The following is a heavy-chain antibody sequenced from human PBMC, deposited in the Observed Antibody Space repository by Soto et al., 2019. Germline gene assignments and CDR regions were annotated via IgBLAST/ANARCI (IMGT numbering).Heavy chain of an antibody. J-gene: IGHJ4*02. Sequence: EVQLLESGGGLVQPGGSLRLSCAASGFTFTTYAMSWVRQAPGKGLEWVSGVTDSGGKTYYADSVKGRFTISRDNSKNRLYLQMSSLRADDTAVYYCAKGFIVAATTPEFDYWGQGTLVTVSS. D-gene: IGHD1-26*01. CDR3: AKGFIVAATTPEFDY. V-gene: IGHV3-23*01. CDR2: VTDSGGKT. CDR1: GFTFTTYA.